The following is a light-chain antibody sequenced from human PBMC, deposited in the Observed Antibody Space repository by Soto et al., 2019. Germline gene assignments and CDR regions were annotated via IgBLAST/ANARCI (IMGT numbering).Light chain of an antibody. CDR2: AAS. J-gene: IGKJ2*02. V-gene: IGKV1-39*01. Sequence: DIQMTQSPSSLSASLGDRVTITCRASQNINSHLHWYQQKPGKAPKVLIYAASRLQSGVPSRFSGSGSGTEFTLTISSLEPEDCATYYCQQSHITTLCTFSKGTKLEIK. CDR3: QQSHITTLCT. CDR1: QNINSH.